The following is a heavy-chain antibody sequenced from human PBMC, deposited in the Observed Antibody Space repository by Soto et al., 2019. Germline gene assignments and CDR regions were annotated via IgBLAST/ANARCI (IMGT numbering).Heavy chain of an antibody. Sequence: SETLSLTCTVSGGSISRGGYYWSWIRQHPGKGLEWIGYIYYSGSTYYNPSLKSRVTISVDTSKNHFSLKLSSVTAADTAVYYCAREPLYYYDSSGRPPAYWGQGTLVTVSS. CDR3: AREPLYYYDSSGRPPAY. J-gene: IGHJ4*02. CDR2: IYYSGST. CDR1: GGSISRGGYY. V-gene: IGHV4-31*03. D-gene: IGHD3-22*01.